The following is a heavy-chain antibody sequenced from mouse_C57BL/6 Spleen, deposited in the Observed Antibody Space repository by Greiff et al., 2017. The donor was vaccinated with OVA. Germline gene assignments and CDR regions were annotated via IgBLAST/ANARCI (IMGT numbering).Heavy chain of an antibody. J-gene: IGHJ2*01. CDR2: INPFNGDT. Sequence: VQLQQSGPELVKPGASVKISCKASGYSFTGYFMNWVMQSPGKSLEWIGRINPFNGDTIYKQKFKGKATVTVDKSSSTAHMELRSLTSEDSAVYYCARVNDGYYYLDYWGQGTTLTVSS. V-gene: IGHV1-20*01. D-gene: IGHD2-3*01. CDR3: ARVNDGYYYLDY. CDR1: GYSFTGYF.